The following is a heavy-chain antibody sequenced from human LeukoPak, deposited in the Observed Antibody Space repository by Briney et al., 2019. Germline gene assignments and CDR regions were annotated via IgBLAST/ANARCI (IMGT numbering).Heavy chain of an antibody. CDR2: VYYTGRT. J-gene: IGHJ4*02. CDR1: GGSISSYY. Sequence: SETLSLTCTVSGGSISSYYWSWIRQPPGKGLEWIAYVYYTGRTLYNPSLESRVTISVDTSKTQISLKLTSVTAADTAVYYCARDFLHYDFWSGYLSWGQGTLVTVSS. CDR3: ARDFLHYDFWSGYLS. D-gene: IGHD3-3*01. V-gene: IGHV4-59*12.